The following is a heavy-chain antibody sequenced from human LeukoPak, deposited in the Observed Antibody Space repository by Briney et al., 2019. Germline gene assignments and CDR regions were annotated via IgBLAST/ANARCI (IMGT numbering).Heavy chain of an antibody. V-gene: IGHV3-9*01. J-gene: IGHJ4*02. CDR2: ISWNSGSI. D-gene: IGHD3-22*01. CDR3: AKDPRPYYYDSSGLLPVGAGY. CDR1: GFTFDDYA. Sequence: PGGSLRLSCAASGFTFDDYAMHWVRQAPGKGLERVSGISWNSGSIGYADSVKGRFTISRDNAKNSLYLQMNSLRAEDTALYYCAKDPRPYYYDSSGLLPVGAGYWGQGTLVTVSS.